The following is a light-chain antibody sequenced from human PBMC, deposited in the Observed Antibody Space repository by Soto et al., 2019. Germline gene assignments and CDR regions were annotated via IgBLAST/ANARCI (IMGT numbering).Light chain of an antibody. Sequence: QSVLTQPPSASGTSWQRVTISCSGSSSNIGSNFIYWYQQLPGTAPKLLIYRNNERPSGVPDRFSGSKSGTSASLAISGLRSEDEADYHCVAWDDSLSGVVFGGGTKLTVL. J-gene: IGLJ2*01. CDR1: SSNIGSNF. V-gene: IGLV1-47*01. CDR2: RNN. CDR3: VAWDDSLSGVV.